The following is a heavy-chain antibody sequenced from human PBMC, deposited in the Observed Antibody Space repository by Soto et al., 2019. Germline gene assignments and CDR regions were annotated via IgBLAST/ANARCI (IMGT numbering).Heavy chain of an antibody. Sequence: SETLSLTCTVSGGSISSGDYYWSWIRQPPGKGLEWIGYIYYSGSTYYNPSLKSRVTISVDTSKNQFSLKLSSVTAADTAVYYCAREGYYYGSGRSGMDVWGQGTTVTV. CDR3: AREGYYYGSGRSGMDV. CDR2: IYYSGST. J-gene: IGHJ6*02. CDR1: GGSISSGDYY. D-gene: IGHD3-10*01. V-gene: IGHV4-30-4*01.